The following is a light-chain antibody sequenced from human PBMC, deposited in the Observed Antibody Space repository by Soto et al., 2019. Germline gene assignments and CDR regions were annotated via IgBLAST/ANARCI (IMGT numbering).Light chain of an antibody. CDR1: QSISYN. J-gene: IGKJ2*01. Sequence: EIVLTQSPATLSLSPGERATLSCRASQSISYNLAWYQQKPGQAPRLLIYDASNRATGVPARFSGSGSGTEFPLSISSLEPEDFAVYYCQQRGDWPLYTFGQGSRLEIK. CDR2: DAS. V-gene: IGKV3-11*01. CDR3: QQRGDWPLYT.